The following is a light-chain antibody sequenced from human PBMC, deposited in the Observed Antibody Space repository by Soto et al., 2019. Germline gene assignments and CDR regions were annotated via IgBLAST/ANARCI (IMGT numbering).Light chain of an antibody. CDR3: QQYGRT. Sequence: EIVLTQSPGTLSLSPVERATLSCRASQSVTSYLAWYQQQPGQAPRLLIYGASNRATGIPDRFSGSGSGTDFTLTISKLEPEDSAVYYCQQYGRTFGGGTKVDLK. CDR1: QSVTSY. J-gene: IGKJ4*01. V-gene: IGKV3-20*01. CDR2: GAS.